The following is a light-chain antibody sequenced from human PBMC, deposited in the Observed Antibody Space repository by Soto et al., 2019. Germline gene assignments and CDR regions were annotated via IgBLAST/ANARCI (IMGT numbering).Light chain of an antibody. V-gene: IGKV1-8*01. Sequence: AIRMTQSPSSFSASTGDRVTITCRASQGISSYLAGYQQKPGKAPKLLIYAASTLQSGVPSRFSGSGSGTDFTLTISCLQSEDFATYYCQQYYSYPITFGQGTGLEIK. CDR3: QQYYSYPIT. J-gene: IGKJ5*01. CDR1: QGISSY. CDR2: AAS.